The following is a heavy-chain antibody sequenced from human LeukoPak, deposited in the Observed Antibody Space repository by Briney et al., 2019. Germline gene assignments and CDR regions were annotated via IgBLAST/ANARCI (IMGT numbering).Heavy chain of an antibody. D-gene: IGHD2-15*01. CDR3: ARERTLTSCYDY. CDR1: GYTFTGYY. Sequence: ASVKVSCKASGYTFTGYYMHWVRQAPGQGLEWMGWINPNSGGTSYAQEFQGRVTMTRDTSISTAYMELSRLRSDDTAVYYCARERTLTSCYDYWGQGTLVTVSS. J-gene: IGHJ4*02. V-gene: IGHV1-2*02. CDR2: INPNSGGT.